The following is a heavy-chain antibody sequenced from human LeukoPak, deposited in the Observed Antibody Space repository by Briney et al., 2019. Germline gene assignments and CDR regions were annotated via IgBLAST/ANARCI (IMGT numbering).Heavy chain of an antibody. J-gene: IGHJ5*02. CDR3: ARGPTVVTGKMFSWFDP. D-gene: IGHD4-23*01. CDR2: IYHSGST. CDR1: GGSISSGGYS. Sequence: SETLSLTCTVSGGSISSGGYSWSWIRQPPGKGLEWIGYIYHSGSTYYNPSLKSRVTISVDTSKNQFSLKLSSVTAADTAVYYCARGPTVVTGKMFSWFDPWGQGTLVTVSS. V-gene: IGHV4-30-2*01.